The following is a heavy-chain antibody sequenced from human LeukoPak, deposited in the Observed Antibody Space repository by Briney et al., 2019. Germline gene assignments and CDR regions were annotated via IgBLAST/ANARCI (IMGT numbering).Heavy chain of an antibody. CDR3: AREGSSGVGATVD. CDR2: MNPNSGNT. V-gene: IGHV1-8*01. CDR1: GYTFTSYY. J-gene: IGHJ4*02. Sequence: WASVKVSCKACGYTFTSYYINWVRQATGQALEWMGWMNPNSGNTGYAQKFQGRVTMTRNTSISTAYRELSSLRSEDTAVYYCAREGSSGVGATVDWGQGTMVTVSS. D-gene: IGHD1-26*01.